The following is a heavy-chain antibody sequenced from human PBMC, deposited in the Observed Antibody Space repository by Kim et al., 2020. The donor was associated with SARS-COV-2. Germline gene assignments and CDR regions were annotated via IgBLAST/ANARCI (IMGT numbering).Heavy chain of an antibody. CDR2: ISYDGSNK. D-gene: IGHD6-13*01. CDR3: AKFSSSWDNWFDP. Sequence: GGSLRLSCAASGFTFSSYGMHWVRQAPGKGLEWVAVISYDGSNKYYADSVKGRFTISRDNSKNTLYLQMNSLRAEDTAVYYCAKFSSSWDNWFDPWGQGTLVTVSS. V-gene: IGHV3-30*18. CDR1: GFTFSSYG. J-gene: IGHJ5*02.